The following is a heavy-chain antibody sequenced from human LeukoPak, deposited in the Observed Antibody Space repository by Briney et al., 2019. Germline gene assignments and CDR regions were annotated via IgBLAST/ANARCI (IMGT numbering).Heavy chain of an antibody. CDR3: ARHSRILWFGLFDY. CDR2: IGFDGKNK. Sequence: GGSLRLSCAASGFTFSSYGIHWVRLAPGKGLEWVAFIGFDGKNKYYADSVKGRSTISRDNSKNTLYLQVNSLRAEDTAVYYCARHSRILWFGLFDYWGQGTLVTVSS. CDR1: GFTFSSYG. D-gene: IGHD3-10*01. V-gene: IGHV3-30*02. J-gene: IGHJ4*02.